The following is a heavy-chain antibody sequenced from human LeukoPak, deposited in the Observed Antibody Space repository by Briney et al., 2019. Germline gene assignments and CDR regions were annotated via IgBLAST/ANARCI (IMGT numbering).Heavy chain of an antibody. V-gene: IGHV3-7*04. CDR3: SRDWDGSGTSLDY. Sequence: GGSLRLSCEASGFTFSNSYMTWVRQAPGKGLEWVAAIKRDGSEKYYVDSLKGRFTISRDNAKNSLYLQMNSLRAEDTAVYYCSRDWDGSGTSLDYWGQGTLVTVSS. D-gene: IGHD3-10*01. J-gene: IGHJ4*02. CDR1: GFTFSNSY. CDR2: IKRDGSEK.